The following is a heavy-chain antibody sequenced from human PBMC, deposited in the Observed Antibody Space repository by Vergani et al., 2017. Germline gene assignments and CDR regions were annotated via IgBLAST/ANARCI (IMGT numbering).Heavy chain of an antibody. J-gene: IGHJ4*02. CDR2: ISWNSGSI. CDR1: GFTFDDYA. Sequence: EVQLVESGGGLVQPGRSLRLSCAASGFTFDDYAMHWVRQAPGKGLEWVSGISWNSGSIGYADSVKGRFTISRDNSENTLYLQMNSLRAEDTAVYYCAKDATMIVVSFAFFDYWGRGTLVTVSS. D-gene: IGHD3-22*01. V-gene: IGHV3-9*01. CDR3: AKDATMIVVSFAFFDY.